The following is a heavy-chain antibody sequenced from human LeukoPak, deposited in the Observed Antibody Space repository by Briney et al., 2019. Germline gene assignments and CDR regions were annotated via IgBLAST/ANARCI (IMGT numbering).Heavy chain of an antibody. D-gene: IGHD2-2*02. CDR2: ISYDGSNK. J-gene: IGHJ3*02. V-gene: IGHV3-30-3*01. CDR3: ARGYLSAAFDI. Sequence: PGGSLRLSCAASGFTFSSYAMHWVCQAPGKGLEWVAVISYDGSNKYYADSVKGRFTISRDNSKNTLYLQMNSLRAEDTAVYYCARGYLSAAFDIWGQGTMVTVSS. CDR1: GFTFSSYA.